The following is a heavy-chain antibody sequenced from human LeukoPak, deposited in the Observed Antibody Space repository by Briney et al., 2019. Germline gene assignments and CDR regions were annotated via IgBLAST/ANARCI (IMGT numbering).Heavy chain of an antibody. CDR2: IYHSGST. CDR3: ASLGVPAARYYFDY. J-gene: IGHJ4*02. V-gene: IGHV4-38-2*01. CDR1: GYSISSGYY. Sequence: SETLSLTCAVSGYSISSGYYWGWIQQPPGKGLEWIGSIYHSGSTYYNPSLKSRVTISVDTSKNQFSLKLSSVTAADTAVYYCASLGVPAARYYFDYWGQGTLVTVSS. D-gene: IGHD2-2*01.